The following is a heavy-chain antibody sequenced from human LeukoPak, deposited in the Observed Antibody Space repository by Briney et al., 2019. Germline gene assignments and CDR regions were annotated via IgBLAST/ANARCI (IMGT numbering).Heavy chain of an antibody. CDR3: VKAPSSYYYHMDV. CDR2: ISSSGGRT. Sequence: GGSLRLSCSASGFTFSAYAMHWVRQAPGKGLEYVSAISSSGGRTYYADSVKGRFTISRDNSKNTLYLQISSRRAEDTAVYYCVKAPSSYYYHMDVWGQGTTVTVSS. D-gene: IGHD6-6*01. CDR1: GFTFSAYA. V-gene: IGHV3-64D*09. J-gene: IGHJ6*02.